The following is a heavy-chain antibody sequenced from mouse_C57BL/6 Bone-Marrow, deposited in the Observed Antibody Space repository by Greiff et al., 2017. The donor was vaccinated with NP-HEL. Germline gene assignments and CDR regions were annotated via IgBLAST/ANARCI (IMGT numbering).Heavy chain of an antibody. CDR3: AILGYYSSSNYFDC. V-gene: IGHV5-6*01. D-gene: IGHD1-1*01. CDR2: ISSGGSYT. CDR1: GYTFSSYG. J-gene: IGHJ2*01. Sequence: EVQRVESGGDLVKPGGSLKLSCAASGYTFSSYGMSWVRQTPDKRLEWVATISSGGSYTYYPDSVKGRFTISRDNAKNSLYLQMSSLKSEDTAMYYCAILGYYSSSNYFDCWGQGTTLTVSS.